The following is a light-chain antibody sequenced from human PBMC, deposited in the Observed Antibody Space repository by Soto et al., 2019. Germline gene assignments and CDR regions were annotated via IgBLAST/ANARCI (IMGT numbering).Light chain of an antibody. Sequence: QSVLTQPPSVSGAPGQRVTISCTGSSSNIGAGYDVHWYQQLPGTAPKLLIYGNSNRPSGVPDRFSGSKSGTSASLAITGLHAEDEADYYCQSYDSSLNAVFGGRTQLTVL. CDR1: SSNIGAGYD. J-gene: IGLJ2*01. CDR3: QSYDSSLNAV. CDR2: GNS. V-gene: IGLV1-40*01.